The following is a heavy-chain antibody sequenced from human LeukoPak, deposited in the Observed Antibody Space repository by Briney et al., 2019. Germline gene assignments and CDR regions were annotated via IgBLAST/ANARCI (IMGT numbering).Heavy chain of an antibody. V-gene: IGHV3-33*01. CDR2: IWYDGSNK. CDR1: GFTFSSYG. Sequence: PGGPLRLSCAASGFTFSSYGMHWVRQAPGKGLEWVAIIWYDGSNKYYADSVKGRFTISRDNSKNTLYLQMNSLRAEDTAVYYCARNSNYFFDYWGQGTLVTVSS. CDR3: ARNSNYFFDY. J-gene: IGHJ4*02. D-gene: IGHD1-1*01.